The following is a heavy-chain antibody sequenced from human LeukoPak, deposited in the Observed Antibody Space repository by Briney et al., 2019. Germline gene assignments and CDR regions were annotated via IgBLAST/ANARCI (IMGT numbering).Heavy chain of an antibody. CDR1: GFTFSSYG. J-gene: IGHJ3*01. D-gene: IGHD3-16*01. CDR3: VPDFEFIGGTWAESFDF. CDR2: IQYHGGDI. V-gene: IGHV3-30*02. Sequence: GGSLRLSCAASGFTFSSYGMHWVRQAPGKGREWVTFIQYHGGDIFYAESVKGRFAISRDNSKNTLFLQMNSLRLEDSAVYYCVPDFEFIGGTWAESFDFWGQGTMVTVSS.